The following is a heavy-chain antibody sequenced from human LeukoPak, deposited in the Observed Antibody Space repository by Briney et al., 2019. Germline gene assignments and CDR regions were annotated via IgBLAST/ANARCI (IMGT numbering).Heavy chain of an antibody. CDR1: GGSISSSSYY. D-gene: IGHD3-3*01. J-gene: IGHJ4*02. CDR3: ASQRTTYYDFWSGYYYSY. Sequence: PSETLSLTCTVSGGSISSSSYYWGWIRQPPGKGLEWIGSIYYSGSTYYNPSLKSRVTISVDTSKNQFSLKLSSVTAADTAVYYCASQRTTYYDFWSGYYYSYWGQGTLVTVSP. CDR2: IYYSGST. V-gene: IGHV4-39*01.